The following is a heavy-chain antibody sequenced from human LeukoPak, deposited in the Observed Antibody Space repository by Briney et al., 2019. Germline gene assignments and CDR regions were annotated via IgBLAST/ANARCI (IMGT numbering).Heavy chain of an antibody. J-gene: IGHJ5*02. CDR2: IWYDGSKT. V-gene: IGHV3-33*01. CDR3: AREGFDP. CDR1: GFTFSNYG. Sequence: GGSLRHSCAASGFTFSNYGMHWVRQAPGKGLEWVAVIWYDGSKTYYADSVKGRFTISRDDSKNTLYLQMNSLRVEDTAVYYCAREGFDPWGQGTLVTVSS.